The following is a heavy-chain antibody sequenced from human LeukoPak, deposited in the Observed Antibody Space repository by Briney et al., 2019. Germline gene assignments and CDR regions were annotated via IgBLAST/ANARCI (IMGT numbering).Heavy chain of an antibody. J-gene: IGHJ6*02. V-gene: IGHV4-39*01. CDR2: IYYSGST. D-gene: IGHD2-2*01. CDR3: ARHQSSGMDV. Sequence: PSETLSLTCTVSGGSISSRSYYWGWLRQPPGKGLEWIASIYYSGSTYYRPSLKSRVTISVDTSKNQFSLKLSSVTAADTAVYYCARHQSSGMDVWGQGTTVTVSS. CDR1: GGSISSRSYY.